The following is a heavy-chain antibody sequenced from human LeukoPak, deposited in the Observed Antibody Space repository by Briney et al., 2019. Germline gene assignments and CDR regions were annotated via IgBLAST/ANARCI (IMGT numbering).Heavy chain of an antibody. CDR2: IYYSGST. J-gene: IGHJ3*02. CDR3: ARGLNASDI. V-gene: IGHV4-59*01. Sequence: SETLSLTCTVSGGSISSYYWSWIRQPPGKGLEWIGYIYYSGSTNYNPSLKSRVTISVDTSKNQFSLKLSSVSAADTAVYYCARGLNASDIWGQGTMVTVSS. CDR1: GGSISSYY.